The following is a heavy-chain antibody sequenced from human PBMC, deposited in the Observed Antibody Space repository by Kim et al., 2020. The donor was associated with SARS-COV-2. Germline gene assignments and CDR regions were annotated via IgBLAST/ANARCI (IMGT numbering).Heavy chain of an antibody. Sequence: ASVKVSCKASGYTFSDYDINWVRQATGQGLEWMGWMSPKSDHAGYAQKFRGRVLMTRNTSTGTAFMELSDMRYDDTAGYYCARFHYDVGRYFIPWGQGTL. D-gene: IGHD3-16*01. CDR2: MSPKSDHA. V-gene: IGHV1-8*02. J-gene: IGHJ4*02. CDR3: ARFHYDVGRYFIP. CDR1: GYTFSDYD.